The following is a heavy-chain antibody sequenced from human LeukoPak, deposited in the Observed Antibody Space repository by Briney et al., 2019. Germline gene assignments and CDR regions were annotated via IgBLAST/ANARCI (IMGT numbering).Heavy chain of an antibody. J-gene: IGHJ4*02. CDR3: ARGAGSGRNHFDY. D-gene: IGHD6-19*01. CDR2: ISSRSSTI. CDR1: GFTFSSNS. V-gene: IGHV3-48*01. Sequence: GGSLRLSCAASGFTFSSNSMNWVRQAPGKGLEWVSYISSRSSTIYYADSVKGRFTISRDNATNSPYLQMNSLRAEDTAVYYCARGAGSGRNHFDYWGQGTLVTVSS.